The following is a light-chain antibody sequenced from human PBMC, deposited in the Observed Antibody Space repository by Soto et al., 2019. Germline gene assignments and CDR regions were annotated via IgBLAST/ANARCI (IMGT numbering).Light chain of an antibody. CDR2: RNN. CDR1: SSNIGSNY. CDR3: SSSTSFSTYV. J-gene: IGLJ1*01. Sequence: QSVLTQPPSASGTPGQRVTISCSGSSSNIGSNYVYWYQQLPGTAPKLLIYRNNQRPSGVSNRFSGAKSANTASLTISGLQAEDEADYYCSSSTSFSTYVFGTGTKLTVL. V-gene: IGLV1-47*01.